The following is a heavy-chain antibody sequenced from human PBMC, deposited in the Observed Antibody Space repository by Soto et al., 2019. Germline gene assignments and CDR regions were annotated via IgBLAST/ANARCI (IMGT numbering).Heavy chain of an antibody. D-gene: IGHD3-3*01. CDR1: GYTFTSYD. CDR2: MNPNSGNT. J-gene: IGHJ6*02. CDR3: ARGRYDFWSGYYTDYYYGMDV. V-gene: IGHV1-8*01. Sequence: QVQLVQSGAEVKKPGASVKVSCKASGYTFTSYDINWVRQATGQGLEWMGWMNPNSGNTGYAQKFQGRVTMTRNTSISTAYMELSSLRSEDTAVYYCARGRYDFWSGYYTDYYYGMDVWGQGTTVTVSS.